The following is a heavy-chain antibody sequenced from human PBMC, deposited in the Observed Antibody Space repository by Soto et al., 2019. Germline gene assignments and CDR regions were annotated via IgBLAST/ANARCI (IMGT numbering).Heavy chain of an antibody. CDR1: GYTLTELS. CDR2: FDPEDGET. CDR3: ATDRSGDITGTPLYFDY. J-gene: IGHJ4*02. D-gene: IGHD1-20*01. V-gene: IGHV1-24*01. Sequence: ASVKVSCKVSGYTLTELSMHWVRQAPGKGLEWMGGFDPEDGETIYAQKFQGRVTMTEDTSTDTAYMELSSLRSEDTAVYYCATDRSGDITGTPLYFDYWGQGTLVTVSS.